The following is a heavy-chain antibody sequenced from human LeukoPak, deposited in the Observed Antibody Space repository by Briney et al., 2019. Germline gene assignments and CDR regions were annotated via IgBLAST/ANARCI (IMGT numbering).Heavy chain of an antibody. CDR2: ISGYNGNT. J-gene: IGHJ4*02. CDR1: GYTLTRYG. D-gene: IGHD3-10*01. Sequence: ASVKVSCKASGYTLTRYGISWVRQAPGQGLERMGWISGYNGNTNYAQKLQGRVTMTTDTSTSTAYMELRSLRSDDTAVYCCARDRAIGSGSGSYYRPFDYWGQGTLVTVSS. V-gene: IGHV1-18*01. CDR3: ARDRAIGSGSGSYYRPFDY.